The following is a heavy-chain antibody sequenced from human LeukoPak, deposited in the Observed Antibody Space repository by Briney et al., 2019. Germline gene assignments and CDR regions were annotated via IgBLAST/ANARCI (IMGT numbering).Heavy chain of an antibody. CDR1: GGSFSGYY. D-gene: IGHD5-18*01. V-gene: IGHV4-34*01. J-gene: IGHJ5*02. Sequence: PSETLSLTSAVYGGSFSGYYWSWIRQPPGKGLEWIGEINHSGSTNYNPSLKSRVTISVDTSKNHFSLKLSSVTAADTAVYYCARRGPSWIQLWTKFDPWGQGTLVTVSS. CDR2: INHSGST. CDR3: ARRGPSWIQLWTKFDP.